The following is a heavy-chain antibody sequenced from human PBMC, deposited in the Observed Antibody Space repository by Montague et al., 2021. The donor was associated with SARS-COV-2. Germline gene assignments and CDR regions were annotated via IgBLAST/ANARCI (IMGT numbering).Heavy chain of an antibody. D-gene: IGHD3-9*01. Sequence: SLRLSCAASGFTFSSYAMSWVRQAPGKGLEWVSAISGSGGSTYYADSVEGRFTISRDNSKSTLYLQMNSLRAEDTAVYYCAKDFLAHDILTGYHYWGQGTLVTVSS. J-gene: IGHJ4*02. CDR3: AKDFLAHDILTGYHY. CDR2: ISGSGGST. V-gene: IGHV3-23*01. CDR1: GFTFSSYA.